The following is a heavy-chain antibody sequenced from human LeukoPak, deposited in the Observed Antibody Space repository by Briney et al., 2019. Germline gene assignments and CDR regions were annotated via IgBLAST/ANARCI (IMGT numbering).Heavy chain of an antibody. V-gene: IGHV4-59*11. CDR1: GGSISNHY. Sequence: KTSETLSLTCTVSGGSISNHYWSWIRQAPGKGPEWIGYIYYSGSTNYNPSVKSRVTISVDTSKNEFSLRLSSVTAADTAVYYCAKHLTNAYYDMIWFDPWGQGTLVTVSS. J-gene: IGHJ5*02. CDR3: AKHLTNAYYDMIWFDP. CDR2: IYYSGST. D-gene: IGHD3-16*01.